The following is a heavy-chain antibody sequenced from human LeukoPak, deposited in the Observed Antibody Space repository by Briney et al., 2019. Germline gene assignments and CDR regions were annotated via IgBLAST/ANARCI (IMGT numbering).Heavy chain of an antibody. CDR3: ALSIYYYYGMDV. J-gene: IGHJ6*02. CDR1: GYSISSGFY. V-gene: IGHV4-38-2*02. Sequence: SETLSLTCTVSGYSISSGFYWGWIRQPPGKGLEWIGSIYHSGSTYYNPSLKSRVTISVDTSKNQFSLKLSSVTAADTAVYYCALSIYYYYGMDVWGQGTTVTVSS. D-gene: IGHD3-16*02. CDR2: IYHSGST.